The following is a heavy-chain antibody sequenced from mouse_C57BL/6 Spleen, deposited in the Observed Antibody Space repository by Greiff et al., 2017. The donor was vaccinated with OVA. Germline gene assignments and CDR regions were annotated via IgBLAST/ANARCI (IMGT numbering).Heavy chain of an antibody. J-gene: IGHJ2*01. CDR2: IDPSDSDT. CDR1: GYTFTSYW. CDR3: ARGDYYGSSSYFDY. Sequence: VQLQQPGAELVRPGSSVKLSCKASGYTFTSYWMHWVKQRPIQGLEWIGNIDPSDSDTHYNQKFKDKATLTVDKSSSTAYMQLSSLTSEDSAVYYCARGDYYGSSSYFDYWGQGTTLTVSS. D-gene: IGHD1-1*01. V-gene: IGHV1-52*01.